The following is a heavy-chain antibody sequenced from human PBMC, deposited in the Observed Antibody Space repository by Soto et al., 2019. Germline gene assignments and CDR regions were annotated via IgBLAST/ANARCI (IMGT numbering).Heavy chain of an antibody. CDR2: MNPNSGNT. J-gene: IGHJ4*02. Sequence: ASVKVSCKASGYTFTSYDINWVRQATGQGLEWMGWMNPNSGNTGYAQKFQGRVTMTRNTSISTAYMELSSLRSEDTAVYYCARALGNYDFWSGYYSRHYFDYWGQGTLVTVSS. V-gene: IGHV1-8*01. CDR1: GYTFTSYD. CDR3: ARALGNYDFWSGYYSRHYFDY. D-gene: IGHD3-3*01.